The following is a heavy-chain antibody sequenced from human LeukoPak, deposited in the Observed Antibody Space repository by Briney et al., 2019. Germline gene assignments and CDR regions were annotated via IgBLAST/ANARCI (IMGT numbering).Heavy chain of an antibody. CDR3: AKEGDYYGSGSYRDGFDI. Sequence: GGSLRLSCTASGVTFSDYGMHWVRQAPGTGLEWVAVISADESDKYYADSVKGRFTISRDSFKNTLYLQMNSLRPEDTAVYYCAKEGDYYGSGSYRDGFDIWGQGTRATVSS. J-gene: IGHJ3*02. D-gene: IGHD3-10*01. CDR2: ISADESDK. V-gene: IGHV3-30*18. CDR1: GVTFSDYG.